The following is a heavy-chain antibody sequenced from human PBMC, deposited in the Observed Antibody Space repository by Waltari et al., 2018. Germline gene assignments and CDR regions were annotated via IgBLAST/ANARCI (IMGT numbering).Heavy chain of an antibody. CDR1: GDSMSSAYW. CDR3: ARDRGRGLYLDS. J-gene: IGHJ4*02. Sequence: QLQLQESGPGLVKPSATLSLTCGFSGDSMSSAYWWSWVRQPPGKGLEWIGQVYGGGKTNYNPSFASRVTVELDTYNKKFSLKVTSATAADTAVYYCARDRGRGLYLDSWGPG. CDR2: VYGGGKT. V-gene: IGHV4-4*02. D-gene: IGHD2-15*01.